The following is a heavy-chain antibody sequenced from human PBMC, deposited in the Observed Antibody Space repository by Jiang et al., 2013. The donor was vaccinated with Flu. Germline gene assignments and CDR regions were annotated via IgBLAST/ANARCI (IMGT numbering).Heavy chain of an antibody. V-gene: IGHV1-46*01. Sequence: GGSTSYAQKFQGRVTMTRDTSTSTVYMELSSLRSEDTAVYYCARGQGGSVAGPSYYYYYGMDVWGKGTTVTVSS. CDR3: ARGQGGSVAGPSYYYYYGMDV. CDR2: GGST. J-gene: IGHJ6*04. D-gene: IGHD6-19*01.